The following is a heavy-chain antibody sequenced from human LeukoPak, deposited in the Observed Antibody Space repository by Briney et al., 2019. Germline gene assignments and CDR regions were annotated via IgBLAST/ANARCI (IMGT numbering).Heavy chain of an antibody. J-gene: IGHJ6*03. V-gene: IGHV3-7*01. Sequence: PGGSLRLSCAASGFTFSSYWMSWVRQAPGKGLEWVANIKQDGSEKYYVDSVKGRFTISRDNAKNSLYLQMNSLRAEDTAVYYCARGYSSGWYGWEATGYYYMDVWGKGTTVTISS. CDR3: ARGYSSGWYGWEATGYYYMDV. CDR1: GFTFSSYW. D-gene: IGHD6-19*01. CDR2: IKQDGSEK.